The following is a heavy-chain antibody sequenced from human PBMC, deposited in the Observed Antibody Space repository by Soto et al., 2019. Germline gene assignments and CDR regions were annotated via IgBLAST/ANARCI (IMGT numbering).Heavy chain of an antibody. CDR3: AKISAVGGGLARPNWNYERYLPFDY. V-gene: IGHV3-23*01. D-gene: IGHD1-7*01. J-gene: IGHJ4*02. CDR1: GFTFSSYA. Sequence: GGSLRLSCAASGFTFSSYAMSWVRQAPGKGLEWVSAISGSGGSTYYADSVKGRFTISRDNSKNTLYLQMNSLRAEDTAVYYCAKISAVGGGLARPNWNYERYLPFDYWGQGTLVTVSS. CDR2: ISGSGGST.